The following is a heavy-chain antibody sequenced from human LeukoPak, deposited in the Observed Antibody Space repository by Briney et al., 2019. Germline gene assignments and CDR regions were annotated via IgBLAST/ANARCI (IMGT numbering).Heavy chain of an antibody. CDR2: ISSSSSYT. CDR1: GFTFSSYS. CDR3: ARALNVYYFDY. D-gene: IGHD2-8*01. J-gene: IGHJ4*02. Sequence: GSLPLSCAASGFTFSSYSMNWVRQAPGKGLEWVSSISSSSSYTYYPASEKGRFTISRDNAKNSLYLQMNSLRAEDTAVYYCARALNVYYFDYWGQGTLATVSS. V-gene: IGHV3-21*01.